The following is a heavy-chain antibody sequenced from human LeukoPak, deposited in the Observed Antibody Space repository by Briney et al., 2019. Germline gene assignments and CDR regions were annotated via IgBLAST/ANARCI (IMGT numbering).Heavy chain of an antibody. CDR2: ICTYNGNT. CDR1: GYTFTSYG. Sequence: APVKVSCKASGYTFTSYGTSTGRHAPGQRLERGGWICTYNGNTIYAQKLQGRVTMTTDTSTSTAYMELRSLRSDDTAVYYCARDVDIVAAAVGYWGQGTLVTVSS. CDR3: ARDVDIVAAAVGY. J-gene: IGHJ4*02. D-gene: IGHD5-12*01. V-gene: IGHV1-18*01.